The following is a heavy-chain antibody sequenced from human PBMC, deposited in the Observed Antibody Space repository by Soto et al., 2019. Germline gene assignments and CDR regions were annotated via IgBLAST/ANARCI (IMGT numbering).Heavy chain of an antibody. CDR3: ARSVDVGALYYGMDV. CDR2: TVPSYGTA. D-gene: IGHD1-26*01. Sequence: SVKVSCKASGGTFRSYGISWVRQAPGQGLEWMGGTVPSYGTANYAQKFQGRLTITADTSTSTAYMELSSLRYEDTAVYYCARSVDVGALYYGMDVWGQGTTVTVSS. CDR1: GGTFRSYG. V-gene: IGHV1-69*06. J-gene: IGHJ6*02.